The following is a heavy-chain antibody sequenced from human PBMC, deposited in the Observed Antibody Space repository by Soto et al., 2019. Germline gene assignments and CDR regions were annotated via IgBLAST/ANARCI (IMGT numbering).Heavy chain of an antibody. CDR3: ARPVAAAVPYYFDY. Sequence: PGASLKISCKGSGYSFTSYWIGWVRPMPGKGLEWMGIIYPGDSDTSYSPSFQSQVTISADKSISTADLQWSSLKASDTAMYYCARPVAAAVPYYFDYWGQGTLVTVSS. CDR1: GYSFTSYW. D-gene: IGHD6-13*01. V-gene: IGHV5-51*01. CDR2: IYPGDSDT. J-gene: IGHJ4*02.